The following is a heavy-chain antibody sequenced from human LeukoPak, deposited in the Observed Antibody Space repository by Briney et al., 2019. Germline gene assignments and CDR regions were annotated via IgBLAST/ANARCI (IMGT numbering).Heavy chain of an antibody. V-gene: IGHV3-23*01. J-gene: IGHJ4*02. D-gene: IGHD5-18*01. CDR1: GFTFSSYA. Sequence: GGSLRLSCATSGFTFSSYAMGWVRQAPGKGLEGVSAISGSGGSTYYADSVKGRFTISRDNSKNTLYLQMDSLRAEDTAVYYCAKDRVQLWSFFDYWGQGTLVTVSS. CDR3: AKDRVQLWSFFDY. CDR2: ISGSGGST.